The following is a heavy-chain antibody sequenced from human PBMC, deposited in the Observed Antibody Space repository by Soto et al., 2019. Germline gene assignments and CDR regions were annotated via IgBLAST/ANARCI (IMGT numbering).Heavy chain of an antibody. CDR3: ARHQSGSGNSNFDF. J-gene: IGHJ4*02. CDR2: IDPSDSFA. V-gene: IGHV5-10-1*01. CDR1: EYSFPIYW. Sequence: ESLKISCQAFEYSFPIYWNSWVRQMPGAGLEWMGRIDPSDSFATYSPSFQCHVTISVDKSTRIVFLQWRSLKASDTATYYYARHQSGSGNSNFDFWGQGTPVTVSS. D-gene: IGHD3-10*01.